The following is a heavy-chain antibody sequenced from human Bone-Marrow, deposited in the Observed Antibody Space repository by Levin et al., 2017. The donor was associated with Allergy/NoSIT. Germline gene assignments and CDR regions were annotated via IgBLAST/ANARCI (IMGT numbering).Heavy chain of an antibody. Sequence: LSLPCAASGFTFSSSWMSWVRQAPGKGLEWVANTKHDGSEKYYVDSVKGRFTISRDNAKNSVYLQMNSLRVEDTAVYYCARNWRSAFDIWGQGTMVTVSS. D-gene: IGHD2-8*02. J-gene: IGHJ3*02. V-gene: IGHV3-7*04. CDR2: TKHDGSEK. CDR3: ARNWRSAFDI. CDR1: GFTFSSSW.